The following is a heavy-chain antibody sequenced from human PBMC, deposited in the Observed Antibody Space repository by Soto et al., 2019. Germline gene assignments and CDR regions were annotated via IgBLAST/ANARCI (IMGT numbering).Heavy chain of an antibody. Sequence: GESLKISCKASGYSFSDYWIGWVRQMPGRGLEWMGIIYPGDSDTRYSASFQGQVTISADKSISTTFLQWSSLKASDTAMYYCARRYDILTGYKYYFDYWGQGTLVTVSS. V-gene: IGHV5-51*01. CDR1: GYSFSDYW. CDR2: IYPGDSDT. D-gene: IGHD3-9*01. J-gene: IGHJ4*02. CDR3: ARRYDILTGYKYYFDY.